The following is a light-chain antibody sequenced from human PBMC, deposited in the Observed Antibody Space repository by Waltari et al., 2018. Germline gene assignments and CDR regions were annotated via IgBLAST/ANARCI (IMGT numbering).Light chain of an antibody. CDR3: QVWDANTDPGV. J-gene: IGLJ1*01. CDR1: NIESKS. Sequence: SYVLTQPPSVSVAPGATARITCGGTNIESKSVPWYRQRPGQAPVLVISYDSDRPSGIPERFSGSNSGNTATLTISRVEAGDEADYYCQVWDANTDPGVFGTGTEVTVL. V-gene: IGLV3-21*01. CDR2: YDS.